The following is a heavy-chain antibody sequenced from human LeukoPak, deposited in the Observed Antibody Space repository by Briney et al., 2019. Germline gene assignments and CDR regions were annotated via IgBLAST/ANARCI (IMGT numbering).Heavy chain of an antibody. CDR3: ARGRLVDRAAGV. CDR1: GFTFDDYG. D-gene: IGHD6-19*01. J-gene: IGHJ6*04. V-gene: IGHV3-20*04. CDR2: INWDGGST. Sequence: GGSLRLSCAASGFTFDDYGMSWVRQAPGKGLEWGSGINWDGGSTGYADSVKGRLTITRDTAKNSLYLQMNSLRAEDTALYYCARGRLVDRAAGVWGKGTTVTVSS.